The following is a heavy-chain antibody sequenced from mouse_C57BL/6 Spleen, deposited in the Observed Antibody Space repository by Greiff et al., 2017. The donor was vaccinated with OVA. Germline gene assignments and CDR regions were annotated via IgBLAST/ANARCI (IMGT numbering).Heavy chain of an antibody. J-gene: IGHJ4*01. CDR3: ARKGYYGMGYAMDY. Sequence: VQLKQSGPGLVQPSQSLSITCTVSGFSLTSYGVHWVRQSPGKGLEWLGVIWSGGSTDYNAAFISRLSISKDNSKSQVFFKMNSLQADDTAIYYCARKGYYGMGYAMDYWGQGTSVTVSS. D-gene: IGHD1-1*01. CDR2: IWSGGST. V-gene: IGHV2-2*01. CDR1: GFSLTSYG.